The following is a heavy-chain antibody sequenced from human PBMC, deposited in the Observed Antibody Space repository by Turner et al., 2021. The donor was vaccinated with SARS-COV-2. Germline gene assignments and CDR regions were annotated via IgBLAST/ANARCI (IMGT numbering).Heavy chain of an antibody. J-gene: IGHJ4*02. D-gene: IGHD1-26*01. CDR1: GFPFSSYS. CDR2: ISSSSSYI. V-gene: IGHV3-21*01. Sequence: EVQLVGSGGGLVKPGGSLRLSCAASGFPFSSYSMNWVRQAPGKGLEWVSFISSSSSYIYYADSVKGRFTISRDNAKNSLYLQMNSLRAEDTAVYYCARELAGRFGGATEIDYWGQGTLVTVSS. CDR3: ARELAGRFGGATEIDY.